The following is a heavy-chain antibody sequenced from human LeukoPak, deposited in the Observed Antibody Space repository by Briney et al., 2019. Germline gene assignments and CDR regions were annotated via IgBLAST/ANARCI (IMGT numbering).Heavy chain of an antibody. D-gene: IGHD3-10*01. V-gene: IGHV4-4*07. CDR3: ATHYHLRDY. CDR2: IYTSGST. CDR1: GGSISSYY. Sequence: SETLSLTRTVSGGSISSYYGSSIRPPAGKGLEWIGSIYTSGSTNYNPSLKSRVTMSVDTSKNQCSLKLSSVTAADMAVYYCATHYHLRDYWGQGTLVTVSS. J-gene: IGHJ4*02.